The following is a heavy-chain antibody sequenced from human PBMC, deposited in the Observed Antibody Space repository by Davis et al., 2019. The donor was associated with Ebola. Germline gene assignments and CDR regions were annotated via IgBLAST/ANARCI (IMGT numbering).Heavy chain of an antibody. Sequence: PGGSLRLSCAASGFTFSSYSMNWVRQAPGKGLEWVSSISSSSSYIYYADSVKGRFTISRDNAKNSLYLQMNSLRAEDTAVYYCARELLWFGEERLGYYYYYYGMDVWGQGTTVTVSS. J-gene: IGHJ6*02. CDR2: ISSSSSYI. D-gene: IGHD3-10*01. CDR3: ARELLWFGEERLGYYYYYYGMDV. V-gene: IGHV3-21*01. CDR1: GFTFSSYS.